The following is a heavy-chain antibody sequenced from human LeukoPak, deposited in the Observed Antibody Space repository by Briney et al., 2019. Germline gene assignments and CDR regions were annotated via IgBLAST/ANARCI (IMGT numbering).Heavy chain of an antibody. J-gene: IGHJ4*02. CDR1: GFTFRTYW. D-gene: IGHD1-1*01. Sequence: GGSLRLSCAASGFTFRTYWMHWVRQVPGKGLEWVSRINSDGTTTDNADSVKGRFTISRDNAKNTLYLQMSSLRAEDTAVYYCAREYIICRYFDYWGQGTLVTVSS. CDR3: AREYIICRYFDY. CDR2: INSDGTTT. V-gene: IGHV3-74*01.